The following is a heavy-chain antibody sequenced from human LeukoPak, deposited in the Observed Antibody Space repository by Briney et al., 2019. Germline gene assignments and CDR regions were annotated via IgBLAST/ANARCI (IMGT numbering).Heavy chain of an antibody. V-gene: IGHV3-23*01. CDR3: AKGRGYYDSSGYLY. Sequence: GGSLRLSCAASGFTFSSYAMSWVRQAPGKGLEWVSAISGSGGSTYYADSVKGRFTISRDNSKNTLYLQMNSLRTEDTAVYYCAKGRGYYDSSGYLYWGQGTLVTVSS. D-gene: IGHD3-22*01. CDR1: GFTFSSYA. J-gene: IGHJ4*02. CDR2: ISGSGGST.